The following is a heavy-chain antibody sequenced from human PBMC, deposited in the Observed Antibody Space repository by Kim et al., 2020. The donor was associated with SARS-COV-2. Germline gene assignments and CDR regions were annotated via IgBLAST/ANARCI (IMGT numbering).Heavy chain of an antibody. J-gene: IGHJ4*02. V-gene: IGHV3-21*01. CDR3: ARAGGRYCSSTSCYNAY. Sequence: GGSLRLSCAASGFTFSSYSMNWVRQAPGKGLEWVSSISSSSSYIYYADSVKGRFTISRDNAKNSLYLQMNSLRAEDTAVYYCARAGGRYCSSTSCYNAYWGQGTLVTVSS. D-gene: IGHD2-2*02. CDR2: ISSSSSYI. CDR1: GFTFSSYS.